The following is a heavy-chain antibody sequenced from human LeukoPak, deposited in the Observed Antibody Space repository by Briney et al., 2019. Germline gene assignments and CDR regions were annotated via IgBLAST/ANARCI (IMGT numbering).Heavy chain of an antibody. CDR3: ARVGATWYFQH. CDR1: GFTFSSYA. J-gene: IGHJ1*01. Sequence: PGGSLRLSCAASGFTFSSYAMSWVRRAPGKGLEWVSAISGSGGSIYYADSVRGRFTISRDNANKSLYLQMNSLRDEDTAVYYCARVGATWYFQHWGQGALVTVSS. V-gene: IGHV3-23*01. D-gene: IGHD1-26*01. CDR2: ISGSGGSI.